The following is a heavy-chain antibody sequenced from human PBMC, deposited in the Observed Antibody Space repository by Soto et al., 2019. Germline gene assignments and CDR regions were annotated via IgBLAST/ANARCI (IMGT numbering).Heavy chain of an antibody. Sequence: SETLSLTCTVSGGSISSGDYYWSWIRQPPGKGLEWIGYIYYSGSTYYNPTLKSRVTISVDTSKNQFSLKLSSVTAADTAVYYCARGPVPAAMGAEAFFDYWGQGTLVTVSS. CDR1: GGSISSGDYY. V-gene: IGHV4-30-4*01. J-gene: IGHJ4*02. D-gene: IGHD2-2*01. CDR2: IYYSGST. CDR3: ARGPVPAAMGAEAFFDY.